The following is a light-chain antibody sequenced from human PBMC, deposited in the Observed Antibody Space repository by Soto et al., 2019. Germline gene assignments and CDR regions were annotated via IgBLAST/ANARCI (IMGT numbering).Light chain of an antibody. V-gene: IGKV1-5*03. J-gene: IGKJ1*01. Sequence: DIQMTQSPSTLSASVAARVTITCRASQSISSWLAWYQQKPGKAPKLLINKASSLESGVPSRFSGSGSGTEFTLTISRLQPDDFATYYCQHFNSYPWTFGQGTKVDIK. CDR2: KAS. CDR1: QSISSW. CDR3: QHFNSYPWT.